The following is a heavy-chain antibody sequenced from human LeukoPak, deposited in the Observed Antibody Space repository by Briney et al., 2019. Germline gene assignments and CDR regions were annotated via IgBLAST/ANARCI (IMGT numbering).Heavy chain of an antibody. D-gene: IGHD4-17*01. Sequence: GESLKISCKGSGYSFTSYWIGWVRQMPGKGLEWMGIIYPGDSDTRYSPSFQGQVTISADKSISTAYLQWSSLKASDTAMYYCARAAHNDYGDYESVRCYYMDVWGKGTTVTVSS. V-gene: IGHV5-51*01. CDR3: ARAAHNDYGDYESVRCYYMDV. J-gene: IGHJ6*03. CDR2: IYPGDSDT. CDR1: GYSFTSYW.